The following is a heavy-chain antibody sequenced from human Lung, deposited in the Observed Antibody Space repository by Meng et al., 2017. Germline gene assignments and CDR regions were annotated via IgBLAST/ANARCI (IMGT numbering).Heavy chain of an antibody. V-gene: IGHV2-5*02. Sequence: IILKEFVPHHVPPTPTVTLTCPFSGFSFSTSGVGVGWIRQPPGKSLEWLAVVYWDDDKRYSPSLETRLTITKYTSTNQVVLTMTNMDPVVTATYYCAHRTDYGDYLYYFDYWSQGTLVTVSS. CDR2: VYWDDDK. D-gene: IGHD4-17*01. J-gene: IGHJ4*02. CDR1: GFSFSTSGVG. CDR3: AHRTDYGDYLYYFDY.